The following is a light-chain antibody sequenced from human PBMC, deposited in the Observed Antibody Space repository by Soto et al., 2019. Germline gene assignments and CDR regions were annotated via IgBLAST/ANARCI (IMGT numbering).Light chain of an antibody. J-gene: IGKJ4*01. CDR2: GAS. CDR3: QQYSNWPVT. CDR1: QTVSSN. Sequence: EIVLTQSPATLSVSPGDAATLSCRASQTVSSNLAWYRHKPGQAPSLLIYGASTRASGIPTRITGSGSGTEFTLTISSLQSEDFAVYYCQQYSNWPVTFGGGTKVEIK. V-gene: IGKV3-15*01.